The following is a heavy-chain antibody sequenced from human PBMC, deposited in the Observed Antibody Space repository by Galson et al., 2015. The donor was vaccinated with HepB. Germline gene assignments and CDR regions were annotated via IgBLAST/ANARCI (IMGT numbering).Heavy chain of an antibody. CDR1: GFTFSSYG. CDR2: ISYDGSNK. D-gene: IGHD6-13*01. J-gene: IGHJ3*02. CDR3: AKDQGIAAAGTLDAFDI. V-gene: IGHV3-30*18. Sequence: SLRLSCAASGFTFSSYGMHLVRQAPGKGLEWVAVISYDGSNKYYADSVKGRFTISRDNSKNTLYLQMNSLRAEDTAVYYCAKDQGIAAAGTLDAFDIWGQGTMVTVSS.